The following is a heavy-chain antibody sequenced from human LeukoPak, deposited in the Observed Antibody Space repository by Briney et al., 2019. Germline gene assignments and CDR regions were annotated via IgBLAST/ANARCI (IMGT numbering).Heavy chain of an antibody. CDR1: GFTFSSYW. CDR3: ARASRSSTSCYVWEGCYYYCYMDV. D-gene: IGHD2-2*01. CDR2: IKQDGSEK. Sequence: GGSLRLSCAASGFTFSSYWMSWVRQAPGKGLEWVANIKQDGSEKYYVDSVKGRFTISRDNAKNSLYLQVNSLRAEDTAVYYCARASRSSTSCYVWEGCYYYCYMDVWGKGTTVTVSS. V-gene: IGHV3-7*01. J-gene: IGHJ6*03.